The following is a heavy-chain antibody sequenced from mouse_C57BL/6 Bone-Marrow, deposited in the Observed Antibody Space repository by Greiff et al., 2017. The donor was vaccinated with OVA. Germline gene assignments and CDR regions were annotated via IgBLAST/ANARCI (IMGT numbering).Heavy chain of an antibody. Sequence: QVQLQQSGAELVKPGASVKLSCKASGYTFTEYTIHWVKQRPGQGLEWIGWFYPGSGSIKYNEKFKDKATLTADKSSSTVYMELSRLTTEDSAVYFYARHEKKGLLQYGFAYWGQGTLVTVSA. J-gene: IGHJ3*01. D-gene: IGHD1-1*01. CDR1: GYTFTEYT. CDR3: ARHEKKGLLQYGFAY. V-gene: IGHV1-62-2*01. CDR2: FYPGSGSI.